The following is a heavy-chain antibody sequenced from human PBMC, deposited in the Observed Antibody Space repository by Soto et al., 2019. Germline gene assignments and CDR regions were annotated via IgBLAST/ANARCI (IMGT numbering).Heavy chain of an antibody. V-gene: IGHV3-30*18. CDR3: AKVEYCGGDCSYGMDV. J-gene: IGHJ6*02. Sequence: PGGSLRLSCAASGFTFSSYGMHWVRQAPGKGLEWVSVISYDGSNKYYADSVKGRFTISRDNSKNTLYLQMNSLRAEDTAVYYCAKVEYCGGDCSYGMDVWGQGTTVTVSS. CDR1: GFTFSSYG. CDR2: ISYDGSNK. D-gene: IGHD2-21*02.